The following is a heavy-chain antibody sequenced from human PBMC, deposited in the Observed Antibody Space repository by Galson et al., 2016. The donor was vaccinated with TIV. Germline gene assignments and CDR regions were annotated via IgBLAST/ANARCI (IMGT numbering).Heavy chain of an antibody. D-gene: IGHD1-1*01. J-gene: IGHJ3*02. V-gene: IGHV3-49*03. CDR3: TRTAMGSTRNAFDI. Sequence: SLRLSCAASGFTFGHYAVNWFRQAPRKGLEWVGFITSKTYGATTEYAASVTGRFTISSDDSRNIAYLQMNSLKTEDTAVYYCTRTAMGSTRNAFDIWGQGTMVTVSS. CDR1: GFTFGHYA. CDR2: ITSKTYGATT.